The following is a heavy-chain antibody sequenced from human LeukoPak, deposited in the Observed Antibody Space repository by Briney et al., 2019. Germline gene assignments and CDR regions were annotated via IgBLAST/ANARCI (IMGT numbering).Heavy chain of an antibody. V-gene: IGHV1-69*13. CDR3: ARVRKSIAAAGFFDY. CDR1: GGTFSSYA. D-gene: IGHD6-13*01. J-gene: IGHJ4*02. Sequence: ASVKVSCKASGGTFSSYAISWVRQAPGQGLEWMGGIIPIFGTANYAQKFQGRVTITADESTSTAYMELSSLRSEDTAVYYCARVRKSIAAAGFFDYWGQGTLVTVSS. CDR2: IIPIFGTA.